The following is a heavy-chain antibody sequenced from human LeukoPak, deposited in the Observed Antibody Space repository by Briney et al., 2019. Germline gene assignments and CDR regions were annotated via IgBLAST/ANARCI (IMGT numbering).Heavy chain of an antibody. V-gene: IGHV3-30*04. CDR2: VSSDENRK. D-gene: IGHD3-10*01. J-gene: IGHJ3*02. CDR3: ATYGHIYEDAFDI. CDR1: GFNFSRYA. Sequence: RPGGSLRLSCAASGFNFSRYAMHWVRQAPGKGLEWLAVVSSDENRKYFADSVTGRFTITRDNAKNTLYLHMDRLKPDDTAVYYCATYGHIYEDAFDIWGQGTMVTVSS.